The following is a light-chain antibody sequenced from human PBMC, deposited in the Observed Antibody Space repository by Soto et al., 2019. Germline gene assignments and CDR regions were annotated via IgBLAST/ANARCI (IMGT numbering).Light chain of an antibody. V-gene: IGKV1-33*01. CDR3: QQYDNLPPYT. CDR1: QDMSNY. Sequence: DIQMTQSPSSLSASVGDRVTITCQASQDMSNYLNWYQQKPGKAPKLLIYDASNLETGVPSRFSGSGSGTDFTVTISSLQPEDIATYYCQQYDNLPPYTFGQGTKLEIK. CDR2: DAS. J-gene: IGKJ2*01.